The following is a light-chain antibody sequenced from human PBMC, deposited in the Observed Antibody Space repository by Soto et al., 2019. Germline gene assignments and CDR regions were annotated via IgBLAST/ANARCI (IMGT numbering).Light chain of an antibody. CDR3: ISYTDRQSYL. V-gene: IGLV2-14*03. J-gene: IGLJ1*01. Sequence: QSVLTRPASVSGSPGQSITISCSGTSSDIGSYNHVAWYQQFPGKSPKLMIYAVSDRPSGVSDRFSGSKSGITASLTISGLQTEDEADYYCISYTDRQSYLFGTGTKVTVL. CDR2: AVS. CDR1: SSDIGSYNH.